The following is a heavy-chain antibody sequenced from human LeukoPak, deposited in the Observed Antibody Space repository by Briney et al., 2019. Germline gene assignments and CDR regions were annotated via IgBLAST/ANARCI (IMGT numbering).Heavy chain of an antibody. CDR2: ISSSGSTI. D-gene: IGHD6-19*01. CDR1: GFTFSDYY. J-gene: IGHJ5*02. V-gene: IGHV3-11*04. Sequence: GGSLRLSCAASGFTFSDYYMSWIRQAPGKGLGWVSYISSSGSTIYYADSVKGRFTISRDNAKNSLYLQMNSLRAEDTAVYYCARNSARQWLRGWFDPWGQGTLVTVSS. CDR3: ARNSARQWLRGWFDP.